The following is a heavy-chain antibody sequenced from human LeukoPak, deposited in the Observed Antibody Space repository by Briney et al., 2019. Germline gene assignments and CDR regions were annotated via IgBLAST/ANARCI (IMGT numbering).Heavy chain of an antibody. CDR3: ARGSRVSSSWYFDP. J-gene: IGHJ5*02. CDR1: GFTFTTYW. V-gene: IGHV3-7*01. CDR2: IKQDGTEK. Sequence: GGSLRLSCTASGFTFTTYWMSWVRHPPGKGLEWVANIKQDGTEKYYVDSVKGRFTISRDNAKNTLYLQMNSLRAEDTAVYYCARGSRVSSSWYFDPWGQGTLVTVSS. D-gene: IGHD6-13*01.